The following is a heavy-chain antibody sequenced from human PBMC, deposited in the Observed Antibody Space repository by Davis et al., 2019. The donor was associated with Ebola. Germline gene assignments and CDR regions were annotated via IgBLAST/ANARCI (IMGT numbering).Heavy chain of an antibody. V-gene: IGHV4-59*01. CDR2: THYDRDT. J-gene: IGHJ6*02. CDR1: GASISPYY. D-gene: IGHD3-3*01. Sequence: SETLSLTCTVSGASISPYYWNWVRQSPGKGLEWIGYTHYDRDTSYNPSLQSRATISVDMSKNLVSLILSSVTAADTAVYYCAADRGLTARGGVGMDVWGQGTTVVVSS. CDR3: AADRGLTARGGVGMDV.